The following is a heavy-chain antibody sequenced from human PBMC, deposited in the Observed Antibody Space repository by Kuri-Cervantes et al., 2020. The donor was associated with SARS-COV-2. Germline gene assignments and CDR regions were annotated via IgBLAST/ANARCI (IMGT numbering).Heavy chain of an antibody. CDR1: GFTFSSYA. CDR2: ISGSGGST. D-gene: IGHD6-19*01. Sequence: GGSLRLSCAASGFTFSSYAVSWVRQAPGKGLEWVSAISGSGGSTYYADSVKGRFTISRDNSKNTLYLQMNSLRAEDTAVYYCAKVGTSIAVSGRFDYWGQGTLVTVSS. CDR3: AKVGTSIAVSGRFDY. J-gene: IGHJ4*02. V-gene: IGHV3-23*01.